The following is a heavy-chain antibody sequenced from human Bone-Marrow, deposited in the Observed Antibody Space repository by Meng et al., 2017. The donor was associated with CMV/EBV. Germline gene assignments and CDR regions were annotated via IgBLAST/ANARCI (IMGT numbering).Heavy chain of an antibody. CDR2: ISAHNGKT. J-gene: IGHJ4*02. CDR1: GYTFNSYG. CDR3: ARDRRNLAARPREFDY. V-gene: IGHV1-18*01. D-gene: IGHD6-6*01. Sequence: ASVKVSCKGSGYTFNSYGISWVRQAPGQGLEWMGWISAHNGKTKYAQRVQGRVTMTTDTSTSTAYMELRSLRSDDTAVYYCARDRRNLAARPREFDYWGQETLVTVSS.